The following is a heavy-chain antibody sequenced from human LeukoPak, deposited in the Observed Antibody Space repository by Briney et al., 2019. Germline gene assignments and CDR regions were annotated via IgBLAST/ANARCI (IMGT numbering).Heavy chain of an antibody. D-gene: IGHD5-12*01. CDR2: IKRDGSEE. CDR3: ARFAIVPTMRAVDY. J-gene: IGHJ4*02. Sequence: GGSLRLSCAASAVPFSDYWMTWVRQAPGKGLEWVADIKRDGSEEYYVDSVKGGFTISSDNAKNSLYLQMTSLRVEDTAVYYCARFAIVPTMRAVDYWGQGTLVTVAS. CDR1: AVPFSDYW. V-gene: IGHV3-7*01.